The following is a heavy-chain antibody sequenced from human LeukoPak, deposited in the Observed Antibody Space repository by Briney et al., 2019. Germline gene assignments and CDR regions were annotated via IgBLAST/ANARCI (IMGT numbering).Heavy chain of an antibody. D-gene: IGHD3-22*01. V-gene: IGHV1-24*01. CDR3: ATDRGGYYYTHWDL. J-gene: IGHJ5*02. Sequence: GASVKVPCKVSGYTLTELSMHWVRQAPGKGREWMGGFDPEDGETIYAQKFQGRVTMTEDTSTDTAYMELSSLRSEDTAVYYCATDRGGYYYTHWDLWGQGTLVTVSS. CDR1: GYTLTELS. CDR2: FDPEDGET.